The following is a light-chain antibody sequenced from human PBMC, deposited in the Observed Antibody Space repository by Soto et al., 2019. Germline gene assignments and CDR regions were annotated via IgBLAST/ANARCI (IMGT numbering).Light chain of an antibody. Sequence: EIVLTQSPATLSLSPGERATLSCRARQSIGSHLAWYQQQPGQAPRLLIHDASSRATGIPARFSGSGSGTDFTLTISSLEPEDFAVYYCQQRSNWPRTFGQGTKVDIK. CDR3: QQRSNWPRT. CDR2: DAS. CDR1: QSIGSH. V-gene: IGKV3-11*01. J-gene: IGKJ1*01.